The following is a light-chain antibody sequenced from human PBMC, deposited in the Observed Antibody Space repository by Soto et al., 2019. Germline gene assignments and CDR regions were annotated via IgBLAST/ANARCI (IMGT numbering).Light chain of an antibody. J-gene: IGKJ2*01. Sequence: EIVLTQSPATLSLSPGERATLSCRASQSVSSYLAWYQQKPGQAPRLLIYDASNRATGIPPRFSVSGSGTDFTLTISSLEPEDFAVYYCQQRSNWPLYTFGQGTKLESK. CDR3: QQRSNWPLYT. V-gene: IGKV3-11*01. CDR2: DAS. CDR1: QSVSSY.